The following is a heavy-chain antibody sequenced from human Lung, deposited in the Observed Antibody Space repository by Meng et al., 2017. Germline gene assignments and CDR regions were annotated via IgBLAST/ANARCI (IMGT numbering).Heavy chain of an antibody. CDR1: GGSFSDYY. V-gene: IGHV4-34*01. J-gene: IGHJ4*02. CDR2: INHSGST. CDR3: ARGPTTMAHDFDY. Sequence: QLHLQQGDEWLLKPPETLSLTCVGSGGSFSDYYGSWIRQPPGKGLEWIGEINHSGSTNYNPSLESRATISVDTSQNNLSLKLSSVTAADSAVYYCARGPTTMAHDFDYWGQGTLVTVSS. D-gene: IGHD4-11*01.